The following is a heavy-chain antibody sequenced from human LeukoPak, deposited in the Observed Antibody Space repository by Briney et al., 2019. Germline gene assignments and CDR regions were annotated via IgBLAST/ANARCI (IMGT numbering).Heavy chain of an antibody. V-gene: IGHV4-39*07. Sequence: SETLSLTCTVSGGSISSSSYYWGWIRQPPGKGLEWIGSISYSGSTNYNPSLKSRVTISVDTSKNQFSLKLSSVTAADTAVYYCARGQDYGDYLDYWGQGTLVTVSS. CDR1: GGSISSSSYY. CDR3: ARGQDYGDYLDY. D-gene: IGHD4-17*01. J-gene: IGHJ4*02. CDR2: ISYSGST.